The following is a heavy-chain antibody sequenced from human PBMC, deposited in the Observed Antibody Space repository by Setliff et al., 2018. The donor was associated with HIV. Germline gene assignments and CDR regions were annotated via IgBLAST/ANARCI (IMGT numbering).Heavy chain of an antibody. D-gene: IGHD3-10*01. CDR1: GFTFSNAW. V-gene: IGHV3-15*01. J-gene: IGHJ4*02. Sequence: PGGSLRLSCAASGFTFSNAWMSWVRQAPGEGPEWIGRIKSKKDGGTTDYNAPVRGRFIISRDDSTNTLSLQMNSLKTADTAVYYCASYHYGYPYWGQGTLVTVSS. CDR3: ASYHYGYPY. CDR2: IKSKKDGGTT.